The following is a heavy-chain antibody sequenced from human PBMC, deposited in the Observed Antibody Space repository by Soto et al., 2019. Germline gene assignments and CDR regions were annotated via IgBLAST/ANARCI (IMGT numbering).Heavy chain of an antibody. Sequence: ETGGGLVKPGGSLRLSCAASGFTFSDYYMSWIRQAPGRGLEWISYIDGSSSYTNYADSVRGRFTISRDNAKNSLYLQINSLTTEDTAVYYCARRSPSFDLWGRGTLVSVSS. J-gene: IGHJ2*01. CDR2: IDGSSSYT. V-gene: IGHV3-11*06. CDR1: GFTFSDYY. CDR3: ARRSPSFDL.